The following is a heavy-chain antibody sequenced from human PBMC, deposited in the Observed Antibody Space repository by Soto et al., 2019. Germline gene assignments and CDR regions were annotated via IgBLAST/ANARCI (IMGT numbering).Heavy chain of an antibody. CDR1: GFTFSSYG. V-gene: IGHV3-30*18. D-gene: IGHD5-18*01. J-gene: IGHJ4*02. CDR2: ISYDGSNK. Sequence: TGGSLRLSCAASGFTFSSYGMHWVRQAPGKGLEWVAVISYDGSNKYYAGSVKGRFTISRDNSKNTLYLQMNSLRAEDTAVYYCAKDSTAMAKYYFDYWGQGTLVTVS. CDR3: AKDSTAMAKYYFDY.